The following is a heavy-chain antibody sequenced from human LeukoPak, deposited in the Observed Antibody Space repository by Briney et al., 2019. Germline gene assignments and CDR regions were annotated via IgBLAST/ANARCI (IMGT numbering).Heavy chain of an antibody. CDR2: ISGSGGST. D-gene: IGHD6-19*01. CDR1: GFTFSSYA. CDR3: AKTCGSGWYDAFDI. J-gene: IGHJ3*02. V-gene: IGHV3-23*01. Sequence: PGGSLRLSCAASGFTFSSYAMSWVRQAPGKGLEWVSRISGSGGSTYYADSVKGRFTISRDNSKNTLYLQMSTLRAEDTAVYYCAKTCGSGWYDAFDIWGHGTMVTVSS.